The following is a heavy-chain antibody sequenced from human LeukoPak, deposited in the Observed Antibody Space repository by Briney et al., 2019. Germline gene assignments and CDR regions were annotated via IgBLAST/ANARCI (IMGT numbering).Heavy chain of an antibody. CDR2: LYYRGST. D-gene: IGHD3-22*01. CDR1: GGSISSPGHS. CDR3: ARGPYYYDSSGSFDY. J-gene: IGHJ4*02. V-gene: IGHV4-30-4*07. Sequence: PSETLSLTCAVAGGSISSPGHSWSWIRQTPGKGLEWIGYLYYRGSTYYNPTLKSRVTISVDTSTNQFSLKLSSVTAADTAVYYCARGPYYYDSSGSFDYWGQGTLVTVSS.